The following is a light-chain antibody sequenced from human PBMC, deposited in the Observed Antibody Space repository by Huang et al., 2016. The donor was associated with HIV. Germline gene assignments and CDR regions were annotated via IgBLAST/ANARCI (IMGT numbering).Light chain of an antibody. Sequence: DIQMTQSPSSLSASIGDRVTITCRASQGISNSLAWYQQKPGKAPKLLLYGASRLESGVPSRFRGGGSGTHYTLTISSLQPEDFATYYCQQYYSTPYTFGQGTKLEIK. J-gene: IGKJ2*01. CDR1: QGISNS. CDR2: GAS. V-gene: IGKV1-NL1*01. CDR3: QQYYSTPYT.